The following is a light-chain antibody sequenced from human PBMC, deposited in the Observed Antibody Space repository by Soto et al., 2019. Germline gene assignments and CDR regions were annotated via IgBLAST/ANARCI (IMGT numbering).Light chain of an antibody. CDR2: DVT. J-gene: IGLJ2*01. CDR1: SSDVGGYDF. V-gene: IGLV2-8*01. CDR3: SSYAGSSLPVA. Sequence: QSALTQPPSASGSPGQSVTISCTGASSDVGGYDFVSWYQQHPGKAPKLMIYDVTKRPSGVPARFSGSKSGNTASLTVSGLPADDEADYYCSSYAGSSLPVAFGGGTKLTVL.